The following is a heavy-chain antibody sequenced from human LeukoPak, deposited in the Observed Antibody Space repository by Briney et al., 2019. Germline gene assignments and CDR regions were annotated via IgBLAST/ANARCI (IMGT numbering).Heavy chain of an antibody. CDR3: ARDDSTIFGVVITRFDY. D-gene: IGHD3-3*01. Sequence: SETLSLTCTVSGYSISSGYYWGWIRQPPGKGLEWIGSIYHSGSTYYNPSLESRVTISVDTSKNQFSLKLSSVTAADTAVYYCARDDSTIFGVVITRFDYWGQGTLVTVSS. CDR2: IYHSGST. CDR1: GYSISSGYY. V-gene: IGHV4-38-2*02. J-gene: IGHJ4*02.